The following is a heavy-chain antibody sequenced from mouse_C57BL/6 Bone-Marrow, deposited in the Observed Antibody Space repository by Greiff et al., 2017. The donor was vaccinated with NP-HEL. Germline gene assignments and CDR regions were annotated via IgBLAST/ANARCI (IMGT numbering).Heavy chain of an antibody. CDR3: ARREIYYCSSEDY. CDR1: GYAFTNYL. Sequence: QVQLQQSGAELVRPGTSVKVSCKASGYAFTNYLIEWVKQRPGQGLEWIGVINPGSGGTNYNEKFKGKATLTADKSSSTAYMQLSSLTSEDSAVYFCARREIYYCSSEDYWRQGTTLTVFS. CDR2: INPGSGGT. V-gene: IGHV1-54*01. J-gene: IGHJ2*01. D-gene: IGHD1-1*01.